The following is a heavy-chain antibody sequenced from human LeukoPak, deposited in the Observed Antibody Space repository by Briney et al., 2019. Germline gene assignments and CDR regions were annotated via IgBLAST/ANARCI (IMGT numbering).Heavy chain of an antibody. CDR2: IYPGGSA. Sequence: SETLSLTCSVSGGSISGYYWSWIRQPPGKGLEWIGYIYPGGSANYNPPLKSRVTISENMSRNQLSLRLSAVTAADTAVYYCARKNYDSSGYYDYWGQGTLVTVSS. V-gene: IGHV4-59*01. D-gene: IGHD3-22*01. J-gene: IGHJ4*02. CDR3: ARKNYDSSGYYDY. CDR1: GGSISGYY.